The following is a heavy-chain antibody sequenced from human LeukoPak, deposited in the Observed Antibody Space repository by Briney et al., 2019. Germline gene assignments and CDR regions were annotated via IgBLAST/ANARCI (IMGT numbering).Heavy chain of an antibody. Sequence: VASVKVSCKASGYTFTGYYIHWVRQAPGQGLEWMGWINPNSGDTKYAQKFRGRVTMTRDTSISTAYMDLSSLRSDDAAVYYCARDRWVGATNTFDYWGQGTLVTVSS. CDR3: ARDRWVGATNTFDY. CDR1: GYTFTGYY. J-gene: IGHJ4*02. V-gene: IGHV1-2*02. D-gene: IGHD1-26*01. CDR2: INPNSGDT.